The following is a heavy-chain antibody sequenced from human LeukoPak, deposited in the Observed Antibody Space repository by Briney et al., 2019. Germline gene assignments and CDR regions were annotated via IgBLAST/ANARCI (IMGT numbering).Heavy chain of an antibody. V-gene: IGHV1-24*01. CDR2: FDPEDGET. CDR1: GYTLTELS. D-gene: IGHD3-22*01. J-gene: IGHJ4*02. Sequence: ASVKVSCKVSGYTLTELSMHWVRQAPGKGLEWMEGFDPEDGETIYAQKFQGRVTMTEDTSTDTAYMELSSLRSEDTAVYYCATPAELVVVNAFDYWGQGTLVTVSS. CDR3: ATPAELVVVNAFDY.